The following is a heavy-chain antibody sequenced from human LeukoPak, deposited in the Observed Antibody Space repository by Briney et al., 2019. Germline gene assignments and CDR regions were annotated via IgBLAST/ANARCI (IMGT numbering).Heavy chain of an antibody. CDR1: GYSFTSYW. CDR3: ARPDFYGDYVGYFDS. Sequence: GESLKISCKGSGYSFTSYWTGWVGQMPGKGLDWMGIIYPGDSDTRYSPSFQGQVTISADKSISTAYLQWSSLKASDNAMYYCARPDFYGDYVGYFDSWGQGTLVTVSS. J-gene: IGHJ4*02. CDR2: IYPGDSDT. V-gene: IGHV5-51*01. D-gene: IGHD4-17*01.